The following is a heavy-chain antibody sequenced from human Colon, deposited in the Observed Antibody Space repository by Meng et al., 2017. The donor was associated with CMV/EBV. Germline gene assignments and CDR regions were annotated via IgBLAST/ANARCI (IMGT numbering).Heavy chain of an antibody. CDR1: GGTFRSHT. J-gene: IGHJ4*02. CDR3: ARLLGVTPERNSKYFDS. V-gene: IGHV1-69*02. Sequence: SVKVSCKASGGTFRSHTITWVRQAPGQGLEWMGRIIPILDIVNYAQKFQGRVTIAADKSTSTTYMELSSLTPEDTAVYYCARLLGVTPERNSKYFDSWGQGTLVTVSS. D-gene: IGHD4-11*01. CDR2: IIPILDIV.